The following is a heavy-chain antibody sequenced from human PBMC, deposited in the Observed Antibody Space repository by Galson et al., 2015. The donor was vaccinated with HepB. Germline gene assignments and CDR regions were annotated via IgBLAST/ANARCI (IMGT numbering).Heavy chain of an antibody. D-gene: IGHD3-16*02. J-gene: IGHJ2*01. CDR3: ARETVILNWSLDL. CDR1: GFTFSRFG. V-gene: IGHV3-33*01. CDR2: IWYVGSNT. Sequence: SLRLSCAASGFTFSRFGMHWVRQAPGKGLEWMGCIWYVGSNTHTADSVKGRFSISRDNSRNTLYLHMNSLRAEDTAVYYCARETVILNWSLDLWGRGTLVTVSS.